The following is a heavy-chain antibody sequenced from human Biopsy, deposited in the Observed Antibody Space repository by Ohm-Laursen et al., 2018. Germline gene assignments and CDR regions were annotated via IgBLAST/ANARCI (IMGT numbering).Heavy chain of an antibody. V-gene: IGHV4-59*01. CDR2: IYYTGGI. CDR1: GGSISGYH. D-gene: IGHD2-2*01. J-gene: IGHJ4*02. CDR3: ARMPHFDY. Sequence: TLSLTCTVSGGSISGYHWSWIRKSPGKGLEWLVYIYYTGGITSNSSLNGRATMSLDTSKKQFSLRLIYVTATDTAVYYCARMPHFDYWGQGILVTVSS.